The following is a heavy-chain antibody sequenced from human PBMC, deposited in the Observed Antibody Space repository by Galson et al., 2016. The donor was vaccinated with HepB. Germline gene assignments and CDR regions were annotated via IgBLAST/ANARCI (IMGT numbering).Heavy chain of an antibody. CDR2: ISSRSSYI. J-gene: IGHJ3*02. D-gene: IGHD5-18*01. V-gene: IGHV3-21*01. CDR1: GFLFSNFW. Sequence: SLRLSCATSGFLFSNFWMNWVRQAPGKGLEWVSSISSRSSYIYYADSVKGRFTISRDNAKNSLYLQMNSLRAEDTAVYCCAGKLDTPPFHDDAFDIWGQGTMVTVSS. CDR3: AGKLDTPPFHDDAFDI.